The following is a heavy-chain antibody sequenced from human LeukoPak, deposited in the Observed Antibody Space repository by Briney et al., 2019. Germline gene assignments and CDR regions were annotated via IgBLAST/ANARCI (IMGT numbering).Heavy chain of an antibody. CDR2: INHSGST. D-gene: IGHD1-26*01. Sequence: KGSETRSLTSAGHGGSFSGYYWTWIPQPPGKRLEWIGEINHSGSTNYNPSLKSRVTISVDTSKNQFSLKLSSVTAADTAVYYCARVRATGAFDIWGQGTMVTVSS. J-gene: IGHJ3*02. CDR1: GGSFSGYY. CDR3: ARVRATGAFDI. V-gene: IGHV4-34*01.